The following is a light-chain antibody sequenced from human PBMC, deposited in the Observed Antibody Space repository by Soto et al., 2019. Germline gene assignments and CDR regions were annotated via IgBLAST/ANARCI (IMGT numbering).Light chain of an antibody. V-gene: IGKV1-5*03. Sequence: DIQMTQSPSTLSASVGDRVTITCRASQSISSWLAWYQQKPGKAPKLLIYKASSLESGVPSRFSGSGSGTEFPLTISSLQPDDFATYYCQQYNSYSLFTFGRGTKVDIK. CDR3: QQYNSYSLFT. CDR1: QSISSW. J-gene: IGKJ3*01. CDR2: KAS.